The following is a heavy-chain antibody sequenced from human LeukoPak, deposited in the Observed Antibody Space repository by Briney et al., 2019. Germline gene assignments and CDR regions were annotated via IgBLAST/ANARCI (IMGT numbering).Heavy chain of an antibody. V-gene: IGHV3-66*01. CDR3: ARAWGMDV. CDR2: PYSGGST. CDR1: GFTVSSND. J-gene: IGHJ6*02. Sequence: QPGGSLRLSCAASGFTVSSNDMNWVRQAPGKGLEWVSVPYSGGSTYYADSVKGRFTISRDNSKNTLYLQLNSLRAEDTAVYYCARAWGMDVWGQGTTVTVSS.